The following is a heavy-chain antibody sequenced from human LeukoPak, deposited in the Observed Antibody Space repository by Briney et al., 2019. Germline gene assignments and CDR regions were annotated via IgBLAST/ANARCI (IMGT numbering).Heavy chain of an antibody. J-gene: IGHJ6*03. CDR1: GFTFSSYW. D-gene: IGHD2-15*01. Sequence: GGSLRLSCAASGFTFSSYWMTWVRQAPGKGLEWVANIKQDGSEKYYVDSVKGRFTISRDNAKNSLYLQMNSLRAEDTAVYYCARVLRYCSGGNCYSGGLGYMDVWGKGTTVTISS. CDR3: ARVLRYCSGGNCYSGGLGYMDV. CDR2: IKQDGSEK. V-gene: IGHV3-7*03.